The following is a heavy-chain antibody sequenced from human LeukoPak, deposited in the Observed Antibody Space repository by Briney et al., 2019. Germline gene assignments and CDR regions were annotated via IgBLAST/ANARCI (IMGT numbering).Heavy chain of an antibody. CDR2: IDWDDDK. Sequence: SGPTLVNPPQTLTLTCTFSGFSLSTRGMCVSWIRQPPGKALEWLARIDWDDDKYYSTSLKTRLTISKDTSKNQVVLTMTNMDPVDTATYYCARLGGYSYGLQFDYWGQGILVTVSS. CDR1: GFSLSTRGMC. D-gene: IGHD5-18*01. V-gene: IGHV2-70*11. CDR3: ARLGGYSYGLQFDY. J-gene: IGHJ4*02.